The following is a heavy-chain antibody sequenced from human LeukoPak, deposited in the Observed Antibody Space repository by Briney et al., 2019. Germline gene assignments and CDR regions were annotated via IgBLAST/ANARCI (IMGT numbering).Heavy chain of an antibody. J-gene: IGHJ4*02. D-gene: IGHD2-21*01. Sequence: QPGGSLRLSCAASGFTFSSYAMSWVRQAPGKGLEWVSAISGSGGSTYYADSVKGRFTISRDNSKNTLYLQMNSLRDEDTAVYYCAREGAVAGGEWHWGQGTLVTVSS. CDR2: ISGSGGST. CDR1: GFTFSSYA. V-gene: IGHV3-23*01. CDR3: AREGAVAGGEWH.